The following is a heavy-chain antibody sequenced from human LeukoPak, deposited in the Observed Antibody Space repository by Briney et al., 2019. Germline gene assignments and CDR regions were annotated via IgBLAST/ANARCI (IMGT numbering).Heavy chain of an antibody. CDR3: ARAGYCSGGSCYLRYYYYYGMDV. Sequence: SETLSLTCTVSGGSITSYYWNWIRQPPGKGLEWIGYIYYSGTTNFNPSLKSRVTMSVDTSRNHFSLQLSSVTAADTALYYCARAGYCSGGSCYLRYYYYYGMDVWGQGTTVTVSS. CDR2: IYYSGTT. J-gene: IGHJ6*02. V-gene: IGHV4-59*01. CDR1: GGSITSYY. D-gene: IGHD2-15*01.